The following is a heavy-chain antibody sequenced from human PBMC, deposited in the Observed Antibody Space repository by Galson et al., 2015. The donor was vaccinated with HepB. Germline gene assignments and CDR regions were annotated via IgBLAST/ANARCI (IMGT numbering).Heavy chain of an antibody. D-gene: IGHD2-15*01. CDR3: ARRYCSGGSCYDDAFDI. CDR2: INAGNGNT. J-gene: IGHJ3*02. Sequence: SVKVSCKASGYTFTSYAMHWVRQAPGQRLEWMGWINAGNGNTKYSQKFQGRVTITRDTSASTAYMELSSLRSEDTAVYYCARRYCSGGSCYDDAFDIWGQGTMVTVSS. CDR1: GYTFTSYA. V-gene: IGHV1-3*01.